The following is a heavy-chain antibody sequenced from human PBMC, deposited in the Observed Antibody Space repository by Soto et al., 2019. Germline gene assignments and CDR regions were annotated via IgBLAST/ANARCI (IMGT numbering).Heavy chain of an antibody. J-gene: IGHJ4*02. CDR1: GYTFSSIG. CDR3: ARDLDGSGSYYTGY. CDR2: IRPYNGNT. Sequence: GAPLKVSCKASGYTFSSIGISCVRQAPGQGLEGLGWIRPYNGNTYYAQSLQGRVTMTTDTCTNTAYMVLRSLRSDDTAVYYCARDLDGSGSYYTGYWGQGTLVTVSS. V-gene: IGHV1-18*01. D-gene: IGHD3-10*01.